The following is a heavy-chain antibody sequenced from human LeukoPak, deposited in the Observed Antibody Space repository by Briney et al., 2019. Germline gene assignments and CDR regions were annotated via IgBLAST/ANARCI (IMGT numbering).Heavy chain of an antibody. J-gene: IGHJ5*02. CDR1: GASVAGHC. D-gene: IGHD2-2*01. Sequence: SETLSLTCTVSGASVAGHCWSWIRQSPEKGLEWVGFVYSGTNNYNPSLRSRVTISEDTSKNQFSLKLTSVTAADTAVYYCVKGGQWDLLLAWGQGTLVSVSA. CDR3: VKGGQWDLLLA. V-gene: IGHV4-59*02. CDR2: VYSGTN.